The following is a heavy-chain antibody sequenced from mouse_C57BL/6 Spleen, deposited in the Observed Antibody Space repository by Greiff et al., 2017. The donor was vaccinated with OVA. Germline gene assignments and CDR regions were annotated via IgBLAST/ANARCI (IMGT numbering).Heavy chain of an antibody. Sequence: QVQLQQPGAELVKPGASVKLSCKASGYTFTSYWMHWVKQRPGQGLEWIGMIHPNSGSTNYNEKFKSKATLTVDKSSSTAYMQLSSLTSEDSAVYYCARSEIYYYYDYFDYWGQGTTLTVSS. D-gene: IGHD2-4*01. V-gene: IGHV1-64*01. CDR1: GYTFTSYW. CDR2: IHPNSGST. CDR3: ARSEIYYYYDYFDY. J-gene: IGHJ2*01.